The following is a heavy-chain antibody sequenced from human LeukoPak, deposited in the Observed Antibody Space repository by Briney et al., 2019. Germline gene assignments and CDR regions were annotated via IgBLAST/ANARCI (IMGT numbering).Heavy chain of an antibody. CDR1: GYTFTSYG. CDR2: ISPNNGNT. V-gene: IGHV1-18*01. CDR3: TRGVISAFDI. D-gene: IGHD3-22*01. J-gene: IGHJ3*02. Sequence: ASVKVSCKASGYTFTSYGISWVRQAPGQGLEWMGWISPNNGNTNYAQKLQGRVTMTTDTSTTTAYMELRSLRSDDTAVYYCTRGVISAFDIWGQGTMVTVSS.